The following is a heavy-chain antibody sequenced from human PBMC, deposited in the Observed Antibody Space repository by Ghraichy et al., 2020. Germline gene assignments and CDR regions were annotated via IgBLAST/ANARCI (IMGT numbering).Heavy chain of an antibody. CDR1: GGSFSGYY. D-gene: IGHD2-8*02. J-gene: IGHJ3*02. CDR3: AETTGQNDAFDI. V-gene: IGHV4-34*01. CDR2: INHSGST. Sequence: SETLSLTCAVYGGSFSGYYWSWIRQPPGKGLEWIGEINHSGSTNYNPSLKSRVTISVDTSKNQFSLKLSSVTAADTAVYYCAETTGQNDAFDIWGQGTMVTVSS.